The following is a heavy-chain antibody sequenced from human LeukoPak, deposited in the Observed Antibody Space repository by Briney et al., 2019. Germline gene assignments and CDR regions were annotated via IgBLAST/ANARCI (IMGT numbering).Heavy chain of an antibody. V-gene: IGHV4-31*03. D-gene: IGHD2-2*01. J-gene: IGHJ4*02. CDR2: IYYTAGA. CDR3: ARGRRELKYAPDY. CDR1: GASMRSETHY. Sequence: SETLSLTCNVSGASMRSETHYWSWLRQHPGKGPEWIAYIYYTAGAYYNPSLESRVSISLDASENQFSLKLSSVTAADTAVYYCARGRRELKYAPDYWGPGTLVTVSS.